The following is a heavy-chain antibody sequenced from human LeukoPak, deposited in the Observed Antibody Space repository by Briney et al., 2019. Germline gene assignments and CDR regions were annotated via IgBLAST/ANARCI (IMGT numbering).Heavy chain of an antibody. V-gene: IGHV1-3*01. D-gene: IGHD3-22*01. J-gene: IGHJ4*02. CDR1: GYTFTSYA. Sequence: GASVKVSCKASGYTFTSYAMHWVRQAPGQRLERMGWINAGNGNTKYSQKFQGRVTITRDTSASTAYMELSSLRSEDTAVYYCARSTMIVLPNDYWGQGTLVTVSS. CDR2: INAGNGNT. CDR3: ARSTMIVLPNDY.